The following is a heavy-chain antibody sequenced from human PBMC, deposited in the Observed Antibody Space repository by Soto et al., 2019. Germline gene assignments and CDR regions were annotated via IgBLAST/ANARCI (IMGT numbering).Heavy chain of an antibody. D-gene: IGHD2-2*01. CDR1: GGTFSSYA. CDR3: AGHVPAAGYYYGMDV. CDR2: IIPIFGTA. J-gene: IGHJ6*02. Sequence: QVQLVQSGAEVKKPGSSVKVSCKASGGTFSSYAISWVRQAPGQGLEWMGGIIPIFGTANYAQKFQGRVTITAAESPSPAYMELSSLRSEDTAVYYCAGHVPAAGYYYGMDVWGQGTTVTVSS. V-gene: IGHV1-69*12.